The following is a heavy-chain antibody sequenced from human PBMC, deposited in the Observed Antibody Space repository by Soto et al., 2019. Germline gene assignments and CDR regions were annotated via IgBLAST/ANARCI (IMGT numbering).Heavy chain of an antibody. V-gene: IGHV1-69*13. Sequence: SVKVSCKASGGTFSSYAISWVRQAPGQGLEWMGGIIPIFGTANYAQKFQGRVTITADESTSTAYMELNSLRSEDTAVSYCAGDYYCYRGGCDFRTTRAFGASGIAVWGQGTMVTVSS. CDR1: GGTFSSYA. CDR2: IIPIFGTA. CDR3: AGDYYCYRGGCDFRTTRAFGASGIAV. J-gene: IGHJ6*02. D-gene: IGHD3-16*02.